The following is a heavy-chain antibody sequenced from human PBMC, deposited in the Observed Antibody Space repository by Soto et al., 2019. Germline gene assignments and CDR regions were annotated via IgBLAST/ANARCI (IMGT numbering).Heavy chain of an antibody. Sequence: RQHPGKGLEWIGYIYYSGSTYYNPSLKSRVTISVDTSKNQFSLKLSSVTAADTALYYCARGGGRNRFSPCGQGTLVPVS. J-gene: IGHJ5*02. CDR3: ARGGGRNRFSP. V-gene: IGHV4-31*02. CDR2: IYYSGST. D-gene: IGHD3-16*01.